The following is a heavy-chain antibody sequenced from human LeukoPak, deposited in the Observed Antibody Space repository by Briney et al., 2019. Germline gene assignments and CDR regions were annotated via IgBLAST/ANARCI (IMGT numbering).Heavy chain of an antibody. CDR3: ARGGATPMVFRY. CDR1: GGSFSDYY. Sequence: PSETLSLTCAVYGGSFSDYYWSWIRQPPGKGLEWIGEINRHGRTNYSPTLKSRVSISVDTSKNQFSLTLTSLTAADTAVYYCARGGATPMVFRYWGQGTLVTVSS. V-gene: IGHV4-34*01. J-gene: IGHJ4*02. D-gene: IGHD5-18*01. CDR2: INRHGRT.